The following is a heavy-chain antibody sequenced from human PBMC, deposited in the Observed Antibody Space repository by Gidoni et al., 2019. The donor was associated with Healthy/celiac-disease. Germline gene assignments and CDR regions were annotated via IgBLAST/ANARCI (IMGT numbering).Heavy chain of an antibody. V-gene: IGHV4-38-2*01. CDR1: GYSISSGYY. Sequence: QVQLQESGPGLVKPSETLSLTCAASGYSISSGYYWGWIRQPPGKGLEWIGSIYHSGSTYYNPSLKSRVTISVDTSKNQFSLKLSSVTAADTAVYYCARTKGRTFDYWGQGTLVTVSS. J-gene: IGHJ4*02. CDR3: ARTKGRTFDY. CDR2: IYHSGST.